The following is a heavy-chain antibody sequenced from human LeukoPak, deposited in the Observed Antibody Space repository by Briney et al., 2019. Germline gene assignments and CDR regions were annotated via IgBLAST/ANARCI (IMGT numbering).Heavy chain of an antibody. J-gene: IGHJ3*02. CDR2: INPSGGST. CDR1: GYTFTSYY. D-gene: IGHD6-13*01. Sequence: GASVKVSCKASGYTFTSYYMHWVRQAPGQGLEWMGIINPSGGSTSYAQKFQGRVTMTRDMSTSTVYMELSSLRSEDTAVYYCARDRRSSSWSQYDAFDIWGQGTMVTVSS. V-gene: IGHV1-46*01. CDR3: ARDRRSSSWSQYDAFDI.